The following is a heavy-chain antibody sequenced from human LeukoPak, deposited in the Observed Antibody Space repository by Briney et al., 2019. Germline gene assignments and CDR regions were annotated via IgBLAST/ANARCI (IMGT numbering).Heavy chain of an antibody. CDR3: AKKTIVGATVDAFDI. J-gene: IGHJ3*02. CDR1: GFTFSIYG. CDR2: IRYDGSNK. D-gene: IGHD1-26*01. V-gene: IGHV3-30*02. Sequence: GGSLRLSCAASGFTFSIYGMHWVRQAPGKGLEWVAFIRYDGSNKYYADSVKGRFTISRDNSKNTLYLQMNSLRAEDTAVYYCAKKTIVGATVDAFDIWGQGTMVTVSS.